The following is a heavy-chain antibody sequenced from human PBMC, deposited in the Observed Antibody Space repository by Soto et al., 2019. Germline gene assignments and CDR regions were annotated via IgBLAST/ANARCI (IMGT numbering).Heavy chain of an antibody. D-gene: IGHD6-13*01. J-gene: IGHJ4*02. V-gene: IGHV3-9*01. CDR1: GFTFDDYA. CDR3: AKGPHLYNSSWYAGVDY. CDR2: ISWNSGSI. Sequence: GGSLRLSCAASGFTFDDYAMHWVRQAPGKGLEWVSGISWNSGSIGYADSVKGRFTISRDNAKNSLYLQMNSLRAEDTALYYCAKGPHLYNSSWYAGVDYWGQGTLVTVSS.